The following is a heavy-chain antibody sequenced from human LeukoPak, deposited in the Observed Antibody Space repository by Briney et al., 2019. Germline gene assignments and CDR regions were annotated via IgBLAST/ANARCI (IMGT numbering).Heavy chain of an antibody. CDR2: ISLSGLT. CDR1: GGSITSTNC. CDR3: SRENGAFPPFGY. J-gene: IGHJ4*01. Sequence: SGTLTLICGASGGSITSTNCWSWVRQPPGQGLEWIGEISLSGLTNYNPSLKSRVTMALDKSKNHLSLNLTSVTAADTAVYYCSRENGAFPPFGYWGHGALFTVPS. D-gene: IGHD2-8*01. V-gene: IGHV4-4*02.